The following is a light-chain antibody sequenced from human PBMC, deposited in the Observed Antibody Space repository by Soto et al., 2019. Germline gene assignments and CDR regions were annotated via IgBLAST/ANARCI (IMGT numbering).Light chain of an antibody. V-gene: IGLV1-51*01. CDR1: SSNIGNNY. Sequence: QSVLTQPPSVSAAPGQKVTISCSGSSSNIGNNYVSWYQQLPGTAPKLLIYDNNKRPSGIPDRFSGSKSGTSATLGITGLQTGDEADYYCGTWDSSLSAGPRGVFGGGTKLTVL. CDR3: GTWDSSLSAGPRGV. J-gene: IGLJ2*01. CDR2: DNN.